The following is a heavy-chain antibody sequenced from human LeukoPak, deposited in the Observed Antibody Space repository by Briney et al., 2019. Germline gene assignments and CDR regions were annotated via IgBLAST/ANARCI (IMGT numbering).Heavy chain of an antibody. Sequence: SETLSLTCTVSGGSISSSSYFWSWIRQPAGKGLEWIGRIYSSGTTDYSRSLKSRLTMTVETSKNQFSLIMRSVTDADTAVYYCARASGDSVNTAFDVWGQGTMVTVSS. V-gene: IGHV4-61*02. CDR2: IYSSGTT. J-gene: IGHJ3*01. CDR1: GGSISSSSYF. CDR3: ARASGDSVNTAFDV. D-gene: IGHD4-17*01.